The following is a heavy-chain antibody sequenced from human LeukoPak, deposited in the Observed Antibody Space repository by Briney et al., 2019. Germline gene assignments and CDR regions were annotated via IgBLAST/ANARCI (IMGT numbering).Heavy chain of an antibody. J-gene: IGHJ4*02. D-gene: IGHD4-17*01. V-gene: IGHV4-59*01. CDR3: ARGYGDFRVEGRYFHS. CDR1: DDPITNYD. Sequence: SETLSLTCTVSDDPITNYDWSWVRQPPGKGLEFTGHVHYSGTANYNPSLRSRVTISIVTSKKHFFLKLKSVTAADTAVYYCARGYGDFRVEGRYFHSWGQGTLVTVSS. CDR2: VHYSGTA.